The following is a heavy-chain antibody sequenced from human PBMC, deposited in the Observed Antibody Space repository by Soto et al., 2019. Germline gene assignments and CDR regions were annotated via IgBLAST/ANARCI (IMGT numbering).Heavy chain of an antibody. CDR1: GFRDGSPISDYD. D-gene: IGHD1-26*01. Sequence: QVQLVESGGGVVQPGRSLRLSCAASGFRDGSPISDYDMHWVRQAPGKGLEWVALISFDGSTKNYVDSVEGRFTISRDDSRDTLFLKMDSLSPEDAAVYYCAKNSFSGSKRILDSWGQGTLVTVSS. V-gene: IGHV3-30*18. CDR2: ISFDGSTK. CDR3: AKNSFSGSKRILDS. J-gene: IGHJ4*02.